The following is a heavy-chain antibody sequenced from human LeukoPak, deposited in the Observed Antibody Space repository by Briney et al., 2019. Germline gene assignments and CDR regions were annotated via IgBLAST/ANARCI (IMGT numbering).Heavy chain of an antibody. Sequence: KPSETLSLTCTVSGDSISDYYWSWIRQPPGKGLEWIGEVYYSGSTHYNPSLKSRLTISVDTSKNQFSLRLRSVTAADTAMYYCARELDGDGGWFDPWGQATLVTVSS. J-gene: IGHJ5*02. CDR3: ARELDGDGGWFDP. V-gene: IGHV4-59*01. D-gene: IGHD5-24*01. CDR2: VYYSGST. CDR1: GDSISDYY.